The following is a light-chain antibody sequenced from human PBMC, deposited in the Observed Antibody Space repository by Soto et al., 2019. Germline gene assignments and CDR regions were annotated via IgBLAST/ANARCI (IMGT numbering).Light chain of an antibody. Sequence: DIRMTQSPSSLSASVGDRVSITCRASQSIGSYLNWYQHKPGKAPELLIHIVSTLQSGVPSRFSGSGYGPQFTLTISSLQPEDFATYYCQRTYSPPLTFGGGTKVNI. J-gene: IGKJ4*01. CDR1: QSIGSY. CDR3: QRTYSPPLT. V-gene: IGKV1-39*01. CDR2: IVS.